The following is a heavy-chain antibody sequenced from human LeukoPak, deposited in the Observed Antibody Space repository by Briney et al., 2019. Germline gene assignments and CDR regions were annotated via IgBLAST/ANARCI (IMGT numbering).Heavy chain of an antibody. J-gene: IGHJ6*03. CDR2: IYTSGST. Sequence: SQTLSLTCTVSGGSISSGSYYWSWIRQPAGKGLEWIGRIYTSGSTNYNPSLKSRVTISVDTSKNQFSLKLSSVTAADTAVYYCARARPHCYMDVWGKGTTVTVSS. CDR3: ARARPHCYMDV. CDR1: GGSISSGSYY. D-gene: IGHD6-6*01. V-gene: IGHV4-61*02.